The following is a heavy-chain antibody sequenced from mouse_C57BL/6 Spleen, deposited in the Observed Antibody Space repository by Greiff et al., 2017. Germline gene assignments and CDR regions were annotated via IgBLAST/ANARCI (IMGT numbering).Heavy chain of an antibody. CDR3: ARANPYYYAMDY. J-gene: IGHJ4*01. V-gene: IGHV2-6*01. D-gene: IGHD1-1*01. CDR2: IWGVGST. Sequence: VKLMESGPGLVAPSPSLSITCTVSGFSLTSYGVDWVRQSPGKGLEWLGVIWGVGSTNYNSALKSRLSISKDNSKSHVFLKMNSLQTDYTAMYYCARANPYYYAMDYWGQRTSVTGSS. CDR1: GFSLTSYG.